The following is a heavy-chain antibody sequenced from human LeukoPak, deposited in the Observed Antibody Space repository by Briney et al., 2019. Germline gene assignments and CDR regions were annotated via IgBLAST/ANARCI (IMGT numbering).Heavy chain of an antibody. V-gene: IGHV5-51*01. CDR2: IYPGDSDT. J-gene: IGHJ4*02. CDR3: VRRMYSGSYYFDY. CDR1: GYTFTNYW. Sequence: GESLKISCKGPGYTFTNYWIGWVRQMPGKGLEWMGIIYPGDSDTSYSPSFQGQVTISADKSISTAYLQWSSLKASDTAMYYCVRRMYSGSYYFDYWGQGTLVTVSS. D-gene: IGHD1-26*01.